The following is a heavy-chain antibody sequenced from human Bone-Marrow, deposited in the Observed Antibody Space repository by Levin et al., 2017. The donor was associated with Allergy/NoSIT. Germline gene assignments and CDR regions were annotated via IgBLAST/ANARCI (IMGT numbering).Heavy chain of an antibody. V-gene: IGHV4-39*01. Sequence: SETLSLTCTVSGGSISSSSYYWGWLRQPPGKGLEWIGSIYYSGSTYYNPSLKSRVIISVDTSKNQFFLKLSSVTAAATAVYYCARHVRSSGWYWEDYYYYYYGMDVWGQGTTVTVSS. J-gene: IGHJ6*02. CDR1: GGSISSSSYY. CDR3: ARHVRSSGWYWEDYYYYYYGMDV. D-gene: IGHD6-19*01. CDR2: IYYSGST.